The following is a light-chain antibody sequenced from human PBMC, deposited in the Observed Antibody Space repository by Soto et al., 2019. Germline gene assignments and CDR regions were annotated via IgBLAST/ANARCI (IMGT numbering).Light chain of an antibody. J-gene: IGKJ1*01. CDR1: QDIRTC. CDR2: AAS. V-gene: IGKV1-27*01. Sequence: DLQMTQFPSSLSASVGDRVTITCRASQDIRTCLAWYQQRPGKVPKLLIYAASTLKSGVPSRFSGSGSGTDFTLIISSLQPEDFATYYCQKYNIAPWTFGHGTRVEI. CDR3: QKYNIAPWT.